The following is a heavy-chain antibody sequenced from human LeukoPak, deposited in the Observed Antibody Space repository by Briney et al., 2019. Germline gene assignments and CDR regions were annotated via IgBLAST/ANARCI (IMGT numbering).Heavy chain of an antibody. Sequence: PGRSLRLSCAASGFTFSDYGMHWVRQAPGKGLEWVAVISHDGIHKFYADSVKGRFTISRDNSKNILYLQMDSLRAVDTAVYYCAKDWRQRLAALFDYWGRGSLVTVSS. CDR2: ISHDGIHK. CDR3: AKDWRQRLAALFDY. CDR1: GFTFSDYG. J-gene: IGHJ4*02. D-gene: IGHD6-19*01. V-gene: IGHV3-30*18.